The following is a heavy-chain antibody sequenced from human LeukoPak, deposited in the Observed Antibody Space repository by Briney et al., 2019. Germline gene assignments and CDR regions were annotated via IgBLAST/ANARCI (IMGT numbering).Heavy chain of an antibody. D-gene: IGHD3-10*01. J-gene: IGHJ4*02. CDR3: ARGRDEIDY. CDR2: INPNSGDS. Sequence: ASVKVSCKASGYTFTDYYIHWVRQAPGQGLEWVGWINPNSGDSNIAQNFQIRVTMTRDKSISTIYMELRRLRFDDTAVYYCARGRDEIDYWGQGTLVTVSS. CDR1: GYTFTDYY. V-gene: IGHV1-2*02.